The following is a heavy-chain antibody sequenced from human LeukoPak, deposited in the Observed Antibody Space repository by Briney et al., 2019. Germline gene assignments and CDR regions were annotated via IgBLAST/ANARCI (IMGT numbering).Heavy chain of an antibody. Sequence: GGSLRLSCAASGFIVSNFYMAWVRQAPGKGLEWVSVFSSGGDTYYAESVKGRFTIYRDNSKNTLYLQISSLRAEDTAVYYCATSRSLDYWGQGTLVIVSS. CDR3: ATSRSLDY. CDR2: FSSGGDT. CDR1: GFIVSNFY. V-gene: IGHV3-53*01. J-gene: IGHJ4*02.